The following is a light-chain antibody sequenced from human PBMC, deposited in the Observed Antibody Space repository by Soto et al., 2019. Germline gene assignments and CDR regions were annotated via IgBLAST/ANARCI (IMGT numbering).Light chain of an antibody. CDR1: SGHSSYA. CDR3: QTWGTGNRV. J-gene: IGLJ2*01. Sequence: QPVLTQSPSASASLGASVKLTCTLSSGHSSYAIAWHQQQPERGPRYLMNLDSDGSHNKGDGIPDRFSGSSSGAERYLTISSLQSEDEADYYCQTWGTGNRVFGGGTKLTVL. CDR2: LDSDGSH. V-gene: IGLV4-69*01.